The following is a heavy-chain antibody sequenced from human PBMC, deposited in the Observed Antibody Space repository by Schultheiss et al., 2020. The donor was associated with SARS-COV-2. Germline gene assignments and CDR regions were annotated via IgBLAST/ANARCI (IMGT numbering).Heavy chain of an antibody. J-gene: IGHJ3*02. CDR3: ARRVAVAETRYRRAFDI. CDR2: INHSGST. CDR1: GASISSSSYY. D-gene: IGHD6-19*01. Sequence: SQTLSLTCTVSGASISSSSYYWSWIRQPPGKGLEWIGEINHSGSTNYNPSLKSRVTISVDTSKNQFSLKLSSVTAADTAVYYCARRVAVAETRYRRAFDIWGQGTMVTVSS. V-gene: IGHV4-39*07.